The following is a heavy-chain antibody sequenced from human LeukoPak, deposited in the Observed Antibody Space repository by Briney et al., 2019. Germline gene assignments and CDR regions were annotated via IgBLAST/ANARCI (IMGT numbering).Heavy chain of an antibody. CDR2: IYYSGST. J-gene: IGHJ5*02. Sequence: PSQTLSLTCTVSGGSISSGGYYWSWIRQHPGKGLEWIGNIYYSGSTYYNPSLKSRVIISVDTSKNQFSLKLSSVTAADTAVYYCARQHSGYDYRFDPWGQGILVTVSS. CDR1: GGSISSGGYY. CDR3: ARQHSGYDYRFDP. D-gene: IGHD5-12*01. V-gene: IGHV4-31*03.